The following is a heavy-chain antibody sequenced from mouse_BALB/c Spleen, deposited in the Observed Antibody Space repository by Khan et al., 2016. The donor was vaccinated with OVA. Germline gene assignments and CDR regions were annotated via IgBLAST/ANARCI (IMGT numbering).Heavy chain of an antibody. CDR2: IAPGSGST. Sequence: DLVKPGASVKLSCKASGYTFTSYWINWIKQRPGQGLEWIGRIAPGSGSTDYNEMFKGQATLTVETSSSTVYIQLNSLSSEDSAVYFCAMENYDGSSCYAMDYWGQGTSVTVSS. CDR3: AMENYDGSSCYAMDY. CDR1: GYTFTSYW. D-gene: IGHD1-1*01. J-gene: IGHJ4*01. V-gene: IGHV1S41*01.